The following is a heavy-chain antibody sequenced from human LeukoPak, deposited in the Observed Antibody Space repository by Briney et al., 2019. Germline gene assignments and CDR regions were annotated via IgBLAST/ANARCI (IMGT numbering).Heavy chain of an antibody. CDR1: GFTFSSYA. Sequence: PGGSLRLSCAASGFTFSSYAMHWVRQAPGKGLEYVSAISSNGGSTYYANSVKGRFTISRDNSKNTLYLQLGSLRAEDMAVYYCARLGESNFDYWGQGTLVTVSS. CDR3: ARLGESNFDY. D-gene: IGHD3-10*01. V-gene: IGHV3-64*01. CDR2: ISSNGGST. J-gene: IGHJ4*02.